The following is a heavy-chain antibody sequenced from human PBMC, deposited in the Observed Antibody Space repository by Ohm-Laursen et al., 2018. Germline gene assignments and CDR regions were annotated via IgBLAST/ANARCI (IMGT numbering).Heavy chain of an antibody. D-gene: IGHD2-15*01. CDR1: GFTFSSYG. CDR2: DSGSGDST. CDR3: ARDYSLRLIDY. J-gene: IGHJ4*02. V-gene: IGHV3-23*01. Sequence: SLRLSCAASGFTFSSYGMSWVRQAPGKGLEWVSADSGSGDSTQHADSVKGRFTISRDNAKNSLYLQMNSLRAEDTAVYYCARDYSLRLIDYWGQGTLGTVSS.